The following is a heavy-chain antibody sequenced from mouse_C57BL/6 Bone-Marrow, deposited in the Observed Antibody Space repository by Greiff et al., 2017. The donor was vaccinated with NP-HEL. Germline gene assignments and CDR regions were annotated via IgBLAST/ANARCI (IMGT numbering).Heavy chain of an antibody. CDR3: ARNLWLLDYADY. CDR2: IWSGGRT. J-gene: IGHJ2*01. Sequence: VQLQQSGPGLVQPSQSLSITCTVSGFSFTSYGVHWVRQSPGQGLEWLGVIWSGGRTDYNAAFISRLSICKDNSKSQVFLKMNSLQADDTAIYYCARNLWLLDYADYWGQGTTLTVSS. V-gene: IGHV2-2*01. D-gene: IGHD2-3*01. CDR1: GFSFTSYG.